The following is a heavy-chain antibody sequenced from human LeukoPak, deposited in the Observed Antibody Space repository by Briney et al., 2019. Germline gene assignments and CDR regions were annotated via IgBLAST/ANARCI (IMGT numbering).Heavy chain of an antibody. Sequence: SETLSLTCTVSGGSISSYYWSWIRQPPGKGLEWIGYIYYSGSTNYNPSLKSRVTISVDTSKNQFSLKLSSVTAADTAVYYCARAEYQRLYVDYWGQGTLVTVSS. CDR2: IYYSGST. D-gene: IGHD2-2*01. CDR3: ARAEYQRLYVDY. CDR1: GGSISSYY. V-gene: IGHV4-59*01. J-gene: IGHJ4*02.